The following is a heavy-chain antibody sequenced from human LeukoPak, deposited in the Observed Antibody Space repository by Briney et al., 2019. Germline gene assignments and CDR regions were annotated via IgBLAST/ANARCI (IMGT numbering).Heavy chain of an antibody. CDR2: IYYSGST. J-gene: IGHJ6*04. CDR3: ARESLYYDILTGYYNYYGMDV. D-gene: IGHD3-9*01. Sequence: PSQTLSLTCTVSGGSISSGDYYWSWIRQPPGKGLEWIGCIYYSGSTYYNPSLKSRVTISVDTSKNQFSLKLSSVTAADTAVYYCARESLYYDILTGYYNYYGMDVWGKGTTVTVSS. V-gene: IGHV4-30-4*01. CDR1: GGSISSGDYY.